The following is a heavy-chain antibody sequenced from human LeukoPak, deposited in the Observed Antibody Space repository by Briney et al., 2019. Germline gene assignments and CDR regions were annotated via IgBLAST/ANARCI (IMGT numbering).Heavy chain of an antibody. Sequence: SVKVSCKASGGTFSSYAISWVRQAPGQGLEWMGGIIPIFGTANYAQKFQGRVTITTDESTSTAYMELSSLRSEDTAVCYCARAHTGGYSYGNFDYWGQGTLVTVSS. J-gene: IGHJ4*02. CDR2: IIPIFGTA. CDR1: GGTFSSYA. D-gene: IGHD5-18*01. V-gene: IGHV1-69*05. CDR3: ARAHTGGYSYGNFDY.